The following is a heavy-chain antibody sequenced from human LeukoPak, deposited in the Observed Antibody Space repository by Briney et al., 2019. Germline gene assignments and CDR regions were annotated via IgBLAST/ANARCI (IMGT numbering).Heavy chain of an antibody. D-gene: IGHD6-19*01. CDR1: GFTFSSYA. J-gene: IGHJ3*02. V-gene: IGHV3-30-3*01. Sequence: GGSLRLSCAASGFTFSSYAMHWVRQAPGKGLEWVAVISYDGSNKYYADSVKGRFTISRDNSKNTLYLQMNSLRAEDTAVYYCAREGHSSGGRLQRPDDAFDIWGQGTMVTVSS. CDR3: AREGHSSGGRLQRPDDAFDI. CDR2: ISYDGSNK.